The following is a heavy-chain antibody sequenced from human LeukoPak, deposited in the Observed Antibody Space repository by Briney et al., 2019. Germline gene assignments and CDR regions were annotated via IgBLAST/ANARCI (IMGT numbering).Heavy chain of an antibody. CDR1: GFTFSSYG. CDR2: IWYDGSNK. Sequence: PGESLRLSCAASGFTFSSYGMHWVRQAPGKGLEWVAVIWYDGSNKYYADSVKGRFTISRDNSKNTPYLQMNSLRADDTAVYYCASTSGWYEPIDYWGQGTLVTVSS. D-gene: IGHD6-19*01. CDR3: ASTSGWYEPIDY. J-gene: IGHJ4*02. V-gene: IGHV3-33*01.